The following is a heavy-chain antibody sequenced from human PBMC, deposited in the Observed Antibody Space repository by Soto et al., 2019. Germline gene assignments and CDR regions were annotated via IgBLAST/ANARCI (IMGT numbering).Heavy chain of an antibody. D-gene: IGHD6-25*01. CDR1: GDSVSSNSAA. J-gene: IGHJ6*02. Sequence: PSQTLSLTWAISGDSVSSNSAAWNWIRQSPSRGLEWLGRTYYRSKWYNDYAVSVKSRITINPDTSKNQFSLQLNSVTPEATAVYYCARDLLIPARWVFAADAYYYYDGIDVWAEVTPFAFS. CDR3: ARDLLIPARWVFAADAYYYYDGIDV. CDR2: TYYRSKWYN. V-gene: IGHV6-1*01.